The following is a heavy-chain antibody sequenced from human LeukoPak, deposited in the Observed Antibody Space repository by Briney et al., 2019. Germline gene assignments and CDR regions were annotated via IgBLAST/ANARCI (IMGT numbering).Heavy chain of an antibody. D-gene: IGHD3-22*01. J-gene: IGHJ4*02. Sequence: SETLSLTCAVYGGSFSGYHWSWIRQSPGKGLEWIGEISHTGIASYNPSLKSRVAISVDASKNQFSLRMDSVTAADRAAYYCARLSFLSFSYDSTGHAIFFFDYWGRGTLVTVSS. V-gene: IGHV4-34*01. CDR1: GGSFSGYH. CDR3: ARLSFLSFSYDSTGHAIFFFDY. CDR2: ISHTGIA.